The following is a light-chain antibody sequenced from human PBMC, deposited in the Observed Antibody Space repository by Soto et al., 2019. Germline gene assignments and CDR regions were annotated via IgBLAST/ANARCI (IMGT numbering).Light chain of an antibody. CDR2: GAS. J-gene: IGKJ1*01. CDR1: QSVSSSY. CDR3: QQYGSSPQT. V-gene: IGKV3-20*01. Sequence: EIVLTQSPGTLSLSPGERATLSCRASQSVSSSYLACYQQKPGQAPRLLIYGASSRATGIPDRFSGSGSGTDFTHTISILEPEDFAVYYCQQYGSSPQTFGQGTKVEIK.